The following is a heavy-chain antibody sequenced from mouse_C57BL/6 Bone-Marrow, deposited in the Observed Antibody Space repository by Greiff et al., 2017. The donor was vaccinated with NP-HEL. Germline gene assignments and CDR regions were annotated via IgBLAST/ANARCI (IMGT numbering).Heavy chain of an antibody. J-gene: IGHJ1*03. V-gene: IGHV1-47*01. CDR1: GYTFTTYP. D-gene: IGHD1-1*01. CDR2: FHPYNDDT. CDR3: ARGYSSSLYWYFDV. Sequence: VQLQESGAELVKPGASVKMSCKASGYTFTTYPIEWMKQNHGKSLEWIGNFHPYNDDTKYNEKFKGKATLTVEKSSSTVYLELSRLTSDDSAVYYCARGYSSSLYWYFDVWGTGTTVTVSS.